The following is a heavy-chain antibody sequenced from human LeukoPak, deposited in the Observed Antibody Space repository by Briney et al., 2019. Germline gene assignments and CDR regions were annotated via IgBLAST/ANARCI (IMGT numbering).Heavy chain of an antibody. J-gene: IGHJ6*02. V-gene: IGHV3-33*01. Sequence: PGRSLRLSCAASGFTFSSYGMHWVRQAPGKGLEWVAVIWYDGSNKYYADSVKGRFTISRDNSKNTLYLQMNSLRAEDTAVYYCARGGQLSFYYYGMDVWGQGTTVTVSS. CDR1: GFTFSSYG. D-gene: IGHD2/OR15-2a*01. CDR2: IWYDGSNK. CDR3: ARGGQLSFYYYGMDV.